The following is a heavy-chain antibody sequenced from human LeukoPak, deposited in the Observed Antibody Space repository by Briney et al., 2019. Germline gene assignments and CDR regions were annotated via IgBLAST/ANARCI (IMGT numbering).Heavy chain of an antibody. D-gene: IGHD6-19*01. CDR3: ARPGATTGYSSGWYSY. Sequence: GASVKVSCKASGYTFTGYYMHWVRQAPGQGLEWMGWINPNSGGTNYVQKFQGRVTMTRDTSISTAYMELSRLRSDDTAVYYCARPGATTGYSSGWYSYWGQGTLVTVSS. CDR2: INPNSGGT. V-gene: IGHV1-2*02. J-gene: IGHJ4*02. CDR1: GYTFTGYY.